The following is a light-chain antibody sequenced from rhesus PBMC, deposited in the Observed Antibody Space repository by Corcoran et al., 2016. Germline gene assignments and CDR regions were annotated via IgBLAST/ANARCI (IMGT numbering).Light chain of an antibody. CDR2: KAT. J-gene: IGKJ4*01. V-gene: IGKV1-74*01. CDR1: ENVNNH. CDR3: QQSFGVPPT. Sequence: DIQMTQSPSSLSASIGDRVTITCRASENVNNHLNWYQQKPGKAPTFLIYKATNLQDGVPSRFSGSGSGTDYTFTIGSLQAEDVATYYCQQSFGVPPTFGGGTKVDLK.